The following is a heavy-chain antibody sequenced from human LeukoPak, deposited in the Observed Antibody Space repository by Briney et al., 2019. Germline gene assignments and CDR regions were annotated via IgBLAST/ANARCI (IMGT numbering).Heavy chain of an antibody. D-gene: IGHD3-22*01. CDR3: ARDKAYTWTYYYDSSGHKTDY. Sequence: ASVKVSCKASGYTFTGYYMHWVRQAPGHRLEWMGWINPNSGGINYAQKFQGRVTMTRDTSISTAYMELSRLRSDDTAVYYCARDKAYTWTYYYDSSGHKTDYWGQGTLVTVSS. CDR2: INPNSGGI. CDR1: GYTFTGYY. V-gene: IGHV1-2*02. J-gene: IGHJ4*02.